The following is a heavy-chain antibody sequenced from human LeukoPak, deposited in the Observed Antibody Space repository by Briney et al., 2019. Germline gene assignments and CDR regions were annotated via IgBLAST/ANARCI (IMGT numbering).Heavy chain of an antibody. J-gene: IGHJ4*02. V-gene: IGHV1-18*01. CDR1: GYTFTSYG. CDR2: ISAYNGNT. Sequence: ASVKVSCKASGYTFTSYGISWVRQAPGQGLEWMGWISAYNGNTNYAQKLQGRVTMTTDTSTSTAYMELRGLRSDDTAVYYCARDDYGDYPWDYWGQGTLVTVSS. CDR3: ARDDYGDYPWDY. D-gene: IGHD4-17*01.